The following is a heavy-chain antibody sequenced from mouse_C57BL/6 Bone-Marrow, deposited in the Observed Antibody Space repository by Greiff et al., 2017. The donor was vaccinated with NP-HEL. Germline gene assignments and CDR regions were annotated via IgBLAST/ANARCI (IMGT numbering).Heavy chain of an antibody. D-gene: IGHD2-1*01. CDR1: GFTFSDYY. CDR3: ARVYGNYAWFAY. CDR2: INYDGSST. J-gene: IGHJ3*01. V-gene: IGHV5-16*01. Sequence: EVMLVESEGGLVQPGSSMKLSCTASGFTFSDYYMAWVRQVPEKGLEWVANINYDGSSTYYLDSLKSRFIISRDNAKNILYLQMSSLKSEDTATYYCARVYGNYAWFAYWGQGTLVTVSA.